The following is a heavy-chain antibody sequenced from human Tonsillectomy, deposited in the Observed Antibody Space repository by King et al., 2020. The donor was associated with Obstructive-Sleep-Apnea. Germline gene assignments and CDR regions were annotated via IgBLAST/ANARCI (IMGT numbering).Heavy chain of an antibody. CDR2: ISWNSGSI. V-gene: IGHV3-9*01. J-gene: IGHJ4*02. CDR3: AKDLYYGSGPFDY. Sequence: VQLVESGGGLVQPGRSLRLSCAASGFTFDDYAMHWVRQAPGKGLEWVSGISWNSGSICYADSVKGRFTISRDNAKNSLYLQMNSLRAEDTALYYCAKDLYYGSGPFDYWGQGTLVTVSS. D-gene: IGHD3-10*01. CDR1: GFTFDDYA.